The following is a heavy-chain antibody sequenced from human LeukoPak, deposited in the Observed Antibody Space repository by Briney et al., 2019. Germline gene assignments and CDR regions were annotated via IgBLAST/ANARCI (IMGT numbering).Heavy chain of an antibody. J-gene: IGHJ4*02. CDR1: GYTFTSYD. D-gene: IGHD3-10*01. V-gene: IGHV1-8*01. CDR3: ARVRVAHTIWFGELYPFDY. CDR2: MNPNSGNT. Sequence: ASVKVSCKASGYTFTSYDINWVRQATGQGLEWMGWMNPNSGNTGYAQKFQGRVTMTRNTSISTACMELSSLRSEDTAVYYCARVRVAHTIWFGELYPFDYWGQGTLVTVSS.